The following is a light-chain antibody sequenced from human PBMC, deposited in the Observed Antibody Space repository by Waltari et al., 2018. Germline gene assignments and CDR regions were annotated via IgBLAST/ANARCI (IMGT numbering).Light chain of an antibody. CDR1: SSNIGAGYD. J-gene: IGLJ2*01. CDR2: GNS. V-gene: IGLV1-40*01. Sequence: QSVLTQPPSVSGAPGQRVTISCTGSSSNIGAGYDVHWYQQLPGTSPKLLLYGNSTLPSGVPDRFSGAKSGTSASLAITGLQAEDEADYYCQSYDSSLSGVVFGGGTKLTVL. CDR3: QSYDSSLSGVV.